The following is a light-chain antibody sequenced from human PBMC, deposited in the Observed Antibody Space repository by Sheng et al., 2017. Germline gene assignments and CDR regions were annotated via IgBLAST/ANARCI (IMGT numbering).Light chain of an antibody. CDR1: ESVSSS. CDR3: QQYGSSPLT. CDR2: GAS. J-gene: IGKJ4*01. V-gene: IGKV3-20*01. Sequence: ETVMTQSPATLSVSPGERATLSCRASESVSSSLAWYQQKPGQAPRLLIYGASSRATGIPDRFSGSGSGTDFTLTISRLEPEDFAVYYCQQYGSSPLTFGGGTKVEIK.